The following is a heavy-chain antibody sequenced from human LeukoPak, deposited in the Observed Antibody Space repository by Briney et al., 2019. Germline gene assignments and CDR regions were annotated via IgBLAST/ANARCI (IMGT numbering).Heavy chain of an antibody. D-gene: IGHD4-23*01. CDR1: GGSISSGGYY. CDR2: IYHSGST. J-gene: IGHJ1*01. V-gene: IGHV4-30-2*01. CDR3: VRGYSHDNGDNYGYFQY. Sequence: PSQTLSLTCTVSGGSISSGGYYWSWIRQPPGKGLECIGYIYHSGSTYYNPSLKSRVTISVDRSKNQFSLKLSSVTAADAAVYYCVRGYSHDNGDNYGYFQYWGQGTLVTVSS.